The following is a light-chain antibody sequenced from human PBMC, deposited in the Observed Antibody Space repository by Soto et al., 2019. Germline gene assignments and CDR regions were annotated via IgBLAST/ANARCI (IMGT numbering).Light chain of an antibody. V-gene: IGLV1-40*01. CDR3: QSYDSSLREV. Sequence: QSVLTQPPSVSGAPGQRVTISCTGSSSNIGAGYDVHWYQQLPGTAPKLLIYGNSNRPSGVPDRFSGSKSGTPASLAITGLQAEDEADYYCQSYDSSLREVFGTGTKATV. CDR1: SSNIGAGYD. CDR2: GNS. J-gene: IGLJ1*01.